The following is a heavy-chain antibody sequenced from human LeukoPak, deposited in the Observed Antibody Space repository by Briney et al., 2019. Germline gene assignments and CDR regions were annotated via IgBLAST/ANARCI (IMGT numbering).Heavy chain of an antibody. Sequence: SETLSLTCAVYGGSFSGYYWSWIRQPPGKGLEWIGYIYYSGSTYYNPSLRSRVTISVDTSKNQFSLRLSSVTAADTAVYFCARQRVVVASTDGASGAFDIWGQGTMVTVSS. CDR1: GGSFSGYY. D-gene: IGHD2-15*01. CDR2: IYYSGST. CDR3: ARQRVVVASTDGASGAFDI. V-gene: IGHV4-34*09. J-gene: IGHJ3*02.